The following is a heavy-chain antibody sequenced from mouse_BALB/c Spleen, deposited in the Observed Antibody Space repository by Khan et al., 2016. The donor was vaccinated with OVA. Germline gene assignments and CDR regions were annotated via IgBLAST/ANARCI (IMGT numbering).Heavy chain of an antibody. CDR3: SSHLTGWFAY. D-gene: IGHD4-1*01. Sequence: EVELVESGGELVKPGGSLKLSCAASGFTFSSYSMSWVRQTPDKRLEWVATISSDGDYTYYPDSVKGRFTFSRDNAKNTLYLQMSSLKSEDTAMYYFSSHLTGWFAYWGQGTLVTVSA. J-gene: IGHJ3*01. V-gene: IGHV5-6*01. CDR2: ISSDGDYT. CDR1: GFTFSSYS.